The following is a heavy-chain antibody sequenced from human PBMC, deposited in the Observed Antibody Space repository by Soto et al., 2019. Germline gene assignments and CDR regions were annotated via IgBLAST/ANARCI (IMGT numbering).Heavy chain of an antibody. Sequence: QVQLVESGGGLVKPGGSLRLSCVASGFTFNDYYMSWIRQAPGKGLEWVSYISSSSGYTNYADSVKGRFTISRDNARNSLYLQMNSLRAEDTAVYYCARGGTTVPAFWGQGTLVTVSS. V-gene: IGHV3-11*06. CDR3: ARGGTTVPAF. J-gene: IGHJ4*02. CDR2: ISSSSGYT. CDR1: GFTFNDYY. D-gene: IGHD4-17*01.